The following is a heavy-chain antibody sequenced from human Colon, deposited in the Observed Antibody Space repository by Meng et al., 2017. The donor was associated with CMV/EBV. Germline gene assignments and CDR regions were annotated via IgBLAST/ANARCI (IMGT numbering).Heavy chain of an antibody. CDR2: ISAYNGNT. J-gene: IGHJ5*02. CDR1: YG. Sequence: YGISWVRQAPGQGLEWMGWISAYNGNTNYAQKLQGRVTMTTDTSTSTAYMELRSLRSDDTAVYYCARDGSSYDFWSGYYTGQFWFDPWGQGTLVTVSS. CDR3: ARDGSSYDFWSGYYTGQFWFDP. D-gene: IGHD3-3*01. V-gene: IGHV1-18*01.